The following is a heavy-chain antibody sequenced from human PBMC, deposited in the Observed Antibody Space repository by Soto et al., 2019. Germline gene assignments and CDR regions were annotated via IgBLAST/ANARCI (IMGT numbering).Heavy chain of an antibody. CDR1: GYTFTSYD. CDR3: ARVPSFLGYCTNGVCYRLAFAI. Sequence: GASVKVSCKASGYTFTSYDINWVRQATGQGREWMGWMNPNSGNTGYAQKFQGRVTMTRNTSISTAYMELSSLRSEDTAVYYCARVPSFLGYCTNGVCYRLAFAIWGQGTMVTVSS. CDR2: MNPNSGNT. D-gene: IGHD2-8*01. V-gene: IGHV1-8*01. J-gene: IGHJ3*02.